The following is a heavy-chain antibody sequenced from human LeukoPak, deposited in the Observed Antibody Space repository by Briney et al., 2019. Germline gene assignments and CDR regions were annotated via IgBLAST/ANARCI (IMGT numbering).Heavy chain of an antibody. Sequence: WETLSLTCTVSGGSISSYYWSWIRQPPGKGLEWIGYIYYSGSTNYNPSLKSRVTISVDTSKNQFSLKLSSVTDADTAVYYCAREGVGYCSGGSCHGGFWYYYMDVWGKGTTVTVSS. J-gene: IGHJ6*03. CDR1: GGSISSYY. CDR3: AREGVGYCSGGSCHGGFWYYYMDV. CDR2: IYYSGST. D-gene: IGHD2-15*01. V-gene: IGHV4-59*01.